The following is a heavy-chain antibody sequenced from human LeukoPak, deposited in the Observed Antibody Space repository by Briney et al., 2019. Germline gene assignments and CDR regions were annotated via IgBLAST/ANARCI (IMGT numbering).Heavy chain of an antibody. CDR3: SRLPGGIAAAGFDY. D-gene: IGHD6-13*01. Sequence: SQTLSLTCAISGDSVSSNTAAWNWIRQSPSRGLEWLGRTYYRSKWYNDYAVSVKSRITINPDTSKNQFSLQLTSVTPEDTAVYYCSRLPGGIAAAGFDYWGQGTLVTVSS. V-gene: IGHV6-1*01. CDR1: GDSVSSNTAA. CDR2: TYYRSKWYN. J-gene: IGHJ4*02.